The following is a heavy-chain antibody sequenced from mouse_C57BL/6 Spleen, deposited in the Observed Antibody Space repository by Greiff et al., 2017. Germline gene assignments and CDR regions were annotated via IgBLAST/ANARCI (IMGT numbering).Heavy chain of an antibody. CDR2: IHPNSGST. V-gene: IGHV1-64*01. D-gene: IGHD2-1*01. CDR3: ARDGNSPMDY. CDR1: GYTFTSYW. Sequence: QVQLQQPGAELVKPGASVMLSCKASGYTFTSYWMPWVKQRPGPGLEWIGMIHPNSGSTNYNEKFKSKATLTVDKSTSTAYLQLSSLTSEDSAIYYCARDGNSPMDYWGQGTSVTVSS. J-gene: IGHJ4*01.